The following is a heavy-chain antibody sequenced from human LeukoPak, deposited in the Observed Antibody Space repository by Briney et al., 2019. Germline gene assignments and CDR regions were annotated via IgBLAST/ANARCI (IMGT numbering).Heavy chain of an antibody. V-gene: IGHV4-31*03. CDR2: IYYSGST. Sequence: PSQTLSLTCTVSGGSISSNNYYWSWIRQHPGKGLEWIGHIYYSGSTYYNPSLKSRLAISVDSSKNQLSLKLSSVTAEDTAIYYCAKDQEGYHRPIDYWGQGTLVTVSS. CDR3: AKDQEGYHRPIDY. CDR1: GGSISSNNYY. D-gene: IGHD5-24*01. J-gene: IGHJ4*02.